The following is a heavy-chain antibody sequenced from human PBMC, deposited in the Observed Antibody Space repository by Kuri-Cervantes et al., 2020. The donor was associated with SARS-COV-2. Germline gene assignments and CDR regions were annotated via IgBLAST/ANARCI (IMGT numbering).Heavy chain of an antibody. CDR1: GFTFDDYA. CDR3: ASWPETYPTTFDI. D-gene: IGHD1-14*01. CDR2: INWNGGST. J-gene: IGHJ3*02. Sequence: GESLKISCAASGFTFDDYAMHWVRQAPGKGLEWVSGINWNGGSTGYADSVKGRFTISRDNAKNSLYLQMNSLRDEDTAVYYCASWPETYPTTFDIWGQGTMVTVSS. V-gene: IGHV3-20*04.